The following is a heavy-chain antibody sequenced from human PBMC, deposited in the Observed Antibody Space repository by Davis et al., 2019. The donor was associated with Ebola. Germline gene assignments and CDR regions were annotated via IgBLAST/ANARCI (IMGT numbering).Heavy chain of an antibody. CDR1: GYTYTSYA. J-gene: IGHJ6*02. V-gene: IGHV7-4-1*02. Sequence: ASVKVSCKASGYTYTSYAMHWLRHAPGQGLEWMGWINTNTGNPTYAQGFTGRFVFSLDTSVSTAYLQISSLKAEDTAVYYCARPMVRGAYYYYYGMDVWGQGTTVTVYS. CDR3: ARPMVRGAYYYYYGMDV. D-gene: IGHD3-10*01. CDR2: INTNTGNP.